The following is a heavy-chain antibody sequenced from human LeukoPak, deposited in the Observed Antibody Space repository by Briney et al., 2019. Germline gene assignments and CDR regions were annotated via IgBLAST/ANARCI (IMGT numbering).Heavy chain of an antibody. D-gene: IGHD3-10*01. CDR2: IDGGGNT. CDR3: ARDRDVSGSWESNFDF. V-gene: IGHV3-53*01. CDR1: GLTVSSNY. Sequence: PGASLRLSCAVSGLTVSSNYMSWVRQAPGKGLEWVSVIDGGGNTYYADSVKGRFTISRDNSKNTLYLQMNSLRDEDTAVYYCARDRDVSGSWESNFDFWGQGTLVTVSS. J-gene: IGHJ4*02.